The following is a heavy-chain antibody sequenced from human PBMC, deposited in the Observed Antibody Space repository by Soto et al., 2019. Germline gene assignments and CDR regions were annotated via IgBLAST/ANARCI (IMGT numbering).Heavy chain of an antibody. CDR1: GGSISSYY. CDR3: ARDSWELRAFDI. CDR2: IYYSGST. D-gene: IGHD1-26*01. J-gene: IGHJ3*02. V-gene: IGHV4-59*01. Sequence: SETLSLTCTVSGGSISSYYWSWIRQPPGKGLEWIGYIYYSGSTNYNPSLKSRVTISVDTSKNQFALKLSSVTAADTAVYYCARDSWELRAFDIWGQGTMVTVSS.